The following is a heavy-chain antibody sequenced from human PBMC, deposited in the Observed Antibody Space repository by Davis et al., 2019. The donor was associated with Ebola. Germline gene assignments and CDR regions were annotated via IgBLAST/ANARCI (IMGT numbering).Heavy chain of an antibody. CDR3: ARRRYSSSRNLYGVDY. J-gene: IGHJ4*02. Sequence: GESLKISCKGSGYSFTSYWIGWVRQMPGKGLEWVGMIYPGDSDTRYSPSFQGQVTISADKSISTAYLQWSSLKASDTAMYYCARRRYSSSRNLYGVDYWGQGTLVTVSS. CDR1: GYSFTSYW. V-gene: IGHV5-51*01. CDR2: IYPGDSDT. D-gene: IGHD6-13*01.